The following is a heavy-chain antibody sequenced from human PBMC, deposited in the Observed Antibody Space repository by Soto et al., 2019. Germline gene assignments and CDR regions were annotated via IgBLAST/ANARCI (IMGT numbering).Heavy chain of an antibody. J-gene: IGHJ1*01. Sequence: QITLKESGPTLGKPTQTLTLTCTFSGFSLSTSGVGVGWIRQPPGKALDGLALIYWNDDKRYSPSLKSRLTITKDTSKNQVVLTMTNMDPVDTATYYCAHGDPVYYDSSAYYRCTYFQRRCQGTLVTVSS. CDR3: AHGDPVYYDSSAYYRCTYFQR. CDR2: IYWNDDK. CDR1: GFSLSTSGVG. V-gene: IGHV2-5*01. D-gene: IGHD3-22*01.